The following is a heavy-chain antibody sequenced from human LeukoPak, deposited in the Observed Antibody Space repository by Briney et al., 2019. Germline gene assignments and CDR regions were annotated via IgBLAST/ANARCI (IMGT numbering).Heavy chain of an antibody. CDR3: AREPANYNAFDI. D-gene: IGHD1-7*01. Sequence: SETLSLTCTVSGGSISSYYWSWIRQPPGKRLEWIGYIYYSGSTNYNPSLKSRVTISVDTSKNQFSLKLSSVTAADTAVYYCAREPANYNAFDIWGQGTMVTVSS. J-gene: IGHJ3*02. V-gene: IGHV4-59*01. CDR2: IYYSGST. CDR1: GGSISSYY.